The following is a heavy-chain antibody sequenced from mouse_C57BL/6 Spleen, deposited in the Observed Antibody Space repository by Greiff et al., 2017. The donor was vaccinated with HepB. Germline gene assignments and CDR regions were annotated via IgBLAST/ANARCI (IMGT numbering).Heavy chain of an antibody. J-gene: IGHJ1*03. CDR2: NYTRDDSN. D-gene: IGHD1-1*01. V-gene: IGHV1-85*01. CDR3: GSRGSSYWYFDV. Sequence: VQLQQSGPELVKPGASVKLSCKASGYTFTSYDINRVKQRPGRGLEWSGWNYTRDDSNKYNEKFKGKTTMTVDTSASTAYMELHSLTSEDSAGYCCGSRGSSYWYFDVWGTGTTVTVSS. CDR1: GYTFTSYD.